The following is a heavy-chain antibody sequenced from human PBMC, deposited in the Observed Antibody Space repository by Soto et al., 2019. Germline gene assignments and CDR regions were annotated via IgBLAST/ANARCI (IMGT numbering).Heavy chain of an antibody. D-gene: IGHD3-10*01. CDR3: AKEFWGFGEFSTSYYYYGMDV. CDR2: ISYDGSNK. CDR1: GFTFSSYG. J-gene: IGHJ6*02. V-gene: IGHV3-30*18. Sequence: GGSLRLSCAASGFTFSSYGMHWVRQAPGKGLEWVAVISYDGSNKYYADSVKGRFTISRDNSKNTLYLQMNSLRAEDTAVYYCAKEFWGFGEFSTSYYYYGMDVWGQGTTVTVSS.